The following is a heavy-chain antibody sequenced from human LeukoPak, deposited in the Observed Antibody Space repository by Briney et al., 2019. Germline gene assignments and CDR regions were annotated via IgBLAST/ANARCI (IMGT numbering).Heavy chain of an antibody. CDR2: ISGSNSYI. J-gene: IGHJ4*02. D-gene: IGHD1-1*01. Sequence: GGSLRLSCAASGFTFSTYTMHWIRQAPGKGLEWVSSISGSNSYIFYADSVKGRFTVSRDNAKDSLYLQMNSLRAEDTAVYYCARALTTLTYEGYWGQGTLVTVSS. CDR3: ARALTTLTYEGY. CDR1: GFTFSTYT. V-gene: IGHV3-21*01.